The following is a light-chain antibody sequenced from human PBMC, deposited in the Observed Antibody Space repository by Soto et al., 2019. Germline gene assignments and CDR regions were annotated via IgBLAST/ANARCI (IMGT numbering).Light chain of an antibody. J-gene: IGKJ1*01. CDR1: QYINTR. CDR3: HQRQSWPRT. CDR2: QTS. V-gene: IGKV3-11*01. Sequence: EHVLTQSPATPSSFPGDRGNLSWRASQYINTRLAWYQHRPGQAPRLLIYQTSLRAAGIPARFSASGSGTDFTLTISDVQPEDFALYYCHQRQSWPRTFGQGTKVDIK.